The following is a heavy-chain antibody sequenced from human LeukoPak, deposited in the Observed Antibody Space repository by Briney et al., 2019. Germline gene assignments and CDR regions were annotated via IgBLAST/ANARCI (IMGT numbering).Heavy chain of an antibody. D-gene: IGHD3-9*01. Sequence: SETLSLTCTVSGGSISSGDYYWSWIRQPPGKGLEWIGYIYYSGSTNYNPSLKSRVTISVDTSKNQFSLKLSSVTAADTAVYYCARGYPYYDILTGYSLDAFDIWGQGTMVTVSS. CDR3: ARGYPYYDILTGYSLDAFDI. CDR1: GGSISSGDYY. V-gene: IGHV4-61*08. CDR2: IYYSGST. J-gene: IGHJ3*02.